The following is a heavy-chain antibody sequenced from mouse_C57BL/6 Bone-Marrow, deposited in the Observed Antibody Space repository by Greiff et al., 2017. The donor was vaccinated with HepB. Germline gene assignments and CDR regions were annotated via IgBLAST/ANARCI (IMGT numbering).Heavy chain of an antibody. V-gene: IGHV14-4*01. CDR1: GFNIKDDY. CDR2: IDPENGDT. Sequence: EVQLQQSGAELVRPGASVKLSCTASGFNIKDDYMHWVKQRPEQGLEWIGWIDPENGDTEYASKFQGKATITADTSSNTAYLQLSSLTSEDTAVYYCTIPYDGYYYFDYWGQGTTLTVSS. CDR3: TIPYDGYYYFDY. J-gene: IGHJ2*01. D-gene: IGHD2-3*01.